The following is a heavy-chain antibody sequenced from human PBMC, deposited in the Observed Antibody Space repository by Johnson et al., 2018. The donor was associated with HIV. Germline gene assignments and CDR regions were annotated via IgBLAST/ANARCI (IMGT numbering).Heavy chain of an antibody. CDR3: ARERETDMAGDAFDI. Sequence: VQLVESGGGVVQPERSLRLSCAASGFTFSSYWMHWVRQAPGQGLVWVSRINSDGSSTRYADSVKGRFTISRDNAKNTLYLQMNSLRAEDTAVYYCARERETDMAGDAFDIWGQGTMVTVSS. D-gene: IGHD5-18*01. V-gene: IGHV3-74*01. CDR2: INSDGSST. J-gene: IGHJ3*02. CDR1: GFTFSSYW.